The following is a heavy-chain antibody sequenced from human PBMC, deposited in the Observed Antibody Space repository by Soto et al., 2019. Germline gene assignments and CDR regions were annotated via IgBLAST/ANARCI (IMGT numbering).Heavy chain of an antibody. D-gene: IGHD6-19*01. J-gene: IGHJ4*02. V-gene: IGHV3-9*01. Sequence: DVQLVESGGGLVQPGRSLRLSCAASGFTFDDYAMHWVRQAPGKGLEWVSGISWNSGSIGYADSVKGRFTISRDNAKNSLYLQMNSLRAEDTALYYCATSGWYTGDFDYWGQGTLVTVSS. CDR2: ISWNSGSI. CDR3: ATSGWYTGDFDY. CDR1: GFTFDDYA.